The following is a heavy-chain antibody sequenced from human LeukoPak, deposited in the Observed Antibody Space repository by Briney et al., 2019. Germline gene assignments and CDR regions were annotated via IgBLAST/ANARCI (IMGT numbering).Heavy chain of an antibody. CDR3: AREGTGTTPAFDI. D-gene: IGHD1-7*01. CDR1: GGTFSTYA. J-gene: IGHJ3*02. V-gene: IGHV1-69*05. CDR2: IIPIFGTA. Sequence: SVKVSCKASGGTFSTYAISWVRQAPGQGLEWMGGIIPIFGTANYAQKFQGRVTITTDESTSTAYMELSSLRSEDTAVYYCAREGTGTTPAFDIWGQGTMVTVSS.